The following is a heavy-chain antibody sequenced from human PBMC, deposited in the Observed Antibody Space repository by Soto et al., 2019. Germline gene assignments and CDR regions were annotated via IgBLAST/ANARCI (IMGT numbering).Heavy chain of an antibody. CDR1: GFTFEDYA. V-gene: IGHV3-9*01. D-gene: IGHD6-19*01. CDR2: INWNSGSI. J-gene: IGHJ5*02. Sequence: EVQLVESGGGLVQPGRSLRLSCAAFGFTFEDYAMHWIRQTPGKGLEWVAGINWNSGSIGYADSVKGRLTISRDNANNSLYLQMDSLRTEDTALYFCAKGRGALEVVGNWFDPWCQGTLVTVSS. CDR3: AKGRGALEVVGNWFDP.